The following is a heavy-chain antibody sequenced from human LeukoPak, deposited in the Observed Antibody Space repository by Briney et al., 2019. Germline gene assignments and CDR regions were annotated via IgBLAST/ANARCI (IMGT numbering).Heavy chain of an antibody. V-gene: IGHV4-59*08. Sequence: SETLSLTCAVYGGSFSSYYWSWIRQPPGKGLEWIGYIYYSGSTNYNPSLKSRVTISVDTSKNQFSLKLSSVTAADTAVYYCARHDSGSYYSWFDPWGQGTLVTVSS. J-gene: IGHJ5*02. CDR1: GGSFSSYY. CDR2: IYYSGST. D-gene: IGHD1-26*01. CDR3: ARHDSGSYYSWFDP.